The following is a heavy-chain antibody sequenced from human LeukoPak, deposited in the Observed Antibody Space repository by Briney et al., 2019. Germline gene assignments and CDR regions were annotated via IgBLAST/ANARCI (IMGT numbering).Heavy chain of an antibody. J-gene: IGHJ4*02. D-gene: IGHD3-10*01. V-gene: IGHV3-7*01. Sequence: GGSLRLSCAASGFTFSSYWMSWVRQAPGKGLEWVANIKQDGSEKYYVDSVQGRFTISRDNAKNSLYLQMNSLRAEDTAVYYCARVNLWFGELTFDYWGQGTLVTVSS. CDR2: IKQDGSEK. CDR1: GFTFSSYW. CDR3: ARVNLWFGELTFDY.